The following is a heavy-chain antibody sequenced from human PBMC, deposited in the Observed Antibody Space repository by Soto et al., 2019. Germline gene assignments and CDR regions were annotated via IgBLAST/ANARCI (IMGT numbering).Heavy chain of an antibody. CDR2: VFYSGAT. Sequence: SETLSLTCNASGGPIKTGDYYWNWIRQPPGKGLEWIGYVFYSGATNYSPSLKSRAAISMDTSKNQFSLSLTSVTAADTAVYYCARAGFSYGHLLFWGQGIRVTVSS. CDR1: GGPIKTGDYY. J-gene: IGHJ4*02. V-gene: IGHV4-30-4*01. CDR3: ARAGFSYGHLLF. D-gene: IGHD3-10*01.